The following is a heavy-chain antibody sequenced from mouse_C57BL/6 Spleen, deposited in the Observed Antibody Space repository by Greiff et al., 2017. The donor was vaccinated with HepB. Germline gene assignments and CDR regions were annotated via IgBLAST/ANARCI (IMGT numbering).Heavy chain of an antibody. V-gene: IGHV1-15*01. Sequence: QVQLKQSGAELVRPGASVTLSCKASGYTFTDYEMHWVKQTPVHGLEWIGAIDPETGGTAYNQKFKGKAILTADKSSSTAYMELRSLTSEDSAVYYCTKGSYGSSRYWYFDVWGTGTTVTVSS. CDR3: TKGSYGSSRYWYFDV. CDR1: GYTFTDYE. D-gene: IGHD1-1*01. J-gene: IGHJ1*03. CDR2: IDPETGGT.